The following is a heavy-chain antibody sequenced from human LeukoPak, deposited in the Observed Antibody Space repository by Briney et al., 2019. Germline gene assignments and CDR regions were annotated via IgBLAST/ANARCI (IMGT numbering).Heavy chain of an antibody. D-gene: IGHD3-16*02. J-gene: IGHJ4*02. Sequence: SETLSLTCAVYAVSLSGYYWTWIRQPPGKGLEWIGEVNYSGGTNYNPSLQSRVIVSIDTSKNQFSLRLSAVTAADTAVYYCARAASGGLLGDFWGQGTLVTVSS. V-gene: IGHV4-34*01. CDR3: ARAASGGLLGDF. CDR2: VNYSGGT. CDR1: AVSLSGYY.